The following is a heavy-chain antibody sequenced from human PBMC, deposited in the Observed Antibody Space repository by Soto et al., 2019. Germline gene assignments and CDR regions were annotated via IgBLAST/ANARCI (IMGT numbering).Heavy chain of an antibody. Sequence: GASVKVSCKASGGTFSSYAISWVRQGPGQGLEWMGGIIPIFGTANYAQKFQGRVTITADESTSTAYMELSSLRSEDTAVYYCARSPYNILVVVMDYWGEGTIVTV. CDR3: ARSPYNILVVVMDY. D-gene: IGHD3-22*01. J-gene: IGHJ4*02. CDR2: IIPIFGTA. CDR1: GGTFSSYA. V-gene: IGHV1-69*13.